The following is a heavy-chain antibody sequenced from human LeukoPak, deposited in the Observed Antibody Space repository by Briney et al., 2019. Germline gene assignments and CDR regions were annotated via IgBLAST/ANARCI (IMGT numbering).Heavy chain of an antibody. J-gene: IGHJ4*02. CDR1: GGSFSGYY. CDR2: INHSGST. V-gene: IGHV4-34*01. D-gene: IGHD2-2*01. Sequence: SETLSLTWVVYGGSFSGYYWSWIRQPPGKGLEWIGEINHSGSTNYNPSLKSRVTISVDTSKNQFSLKLSSVTAADTAVYYCARARGHCCSTSCYFGYFDYWGQGTLVTVSS. CDR3: ARARGHCCSTSCYFGYFDY.